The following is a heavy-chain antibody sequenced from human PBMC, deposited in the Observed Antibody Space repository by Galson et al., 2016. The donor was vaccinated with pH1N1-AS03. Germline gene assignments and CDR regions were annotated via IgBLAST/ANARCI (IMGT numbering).Heavy chain of an antibody. J-gene: IGHJ3*01. CDR1: GYNFMSYW. CDR2: MYPEDSDI. V-gene: IGHV5-51*03. Sequence: QSGAEVKKPGESLRISCKVYGYNFMSYWIGWVRQMPGKGLEWLGIMYPEDSDIRYSPSLRGQVTISADKSISTAYLQWTSLEASDSAIYFCARPSPLGIPGRKGLYAFDFWGQGTKVTVS. D-gene: IGHD7-27*01. CDR3: ARPSPLGIPGRKGLYAFDF.